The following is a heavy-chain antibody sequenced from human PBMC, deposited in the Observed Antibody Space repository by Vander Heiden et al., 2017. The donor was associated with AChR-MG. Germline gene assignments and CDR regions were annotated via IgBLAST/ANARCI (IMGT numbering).Heavy chain of an antibody. CDR3: ARIVDVNGCYSVFNWYDP. J-gene: IGHJ5*02. V-gene: IGHV2-26*01. CDR1: GFSLSDAGMG. CDR2: IYWNDAK. D-gene: IGHD2-21*01. Sequence: QVTSKESGPVLVKPTETLTLTCTVSGFSLSDAGMGVRGIRQPPGKALAWLTHIYWNDAKSYTPSLMVRLTISKDTSKSQVVLTMTNMAPAETDTSYCARIVDVNGCYSVFNWYDPWGQGILGTGSS.